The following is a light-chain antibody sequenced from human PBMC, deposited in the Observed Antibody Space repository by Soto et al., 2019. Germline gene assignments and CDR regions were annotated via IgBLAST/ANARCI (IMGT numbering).Light chain of an antibody. Sequence: ESVLTQSPGTLSLSPGERATLSCRASQSVSSSFLAWYQLKPGQAPRLLIYGASSRATGITDRFSGSGSGTDFTITISSVAPEDFAVYYCQQYDSSPWTFGEGTKVEIK. CDR1: QSVSSSF. J-gene: IGKJ1*01. CDR3: QQYDSSPWT. CDR2: GAS. V-gene: IGKV3-20*01.